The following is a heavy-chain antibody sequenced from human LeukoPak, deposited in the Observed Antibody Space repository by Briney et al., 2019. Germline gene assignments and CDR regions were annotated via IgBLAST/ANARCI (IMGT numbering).Heavy chain of an antibody. CDR2: ISDSGGRT. V-gene: IGHV3-23*01. CDR3: AKRGVVIRVILVGFHKEAYYFDS. Sequence: GGSLRLSCAVSGIILSNYGMSWVRQAPGKGLEWVAGISDSGGRTNYADSVKGRFTISRDNPKNTLYLQMNSLRAEDTAVYFCAKRGVVIRVILVGFHKEAYYFDSWGQGALVTVSS. CDR1: GIILSNYG. D-gene: IGHD3-22*01. J-gene: IGHJ4*02.